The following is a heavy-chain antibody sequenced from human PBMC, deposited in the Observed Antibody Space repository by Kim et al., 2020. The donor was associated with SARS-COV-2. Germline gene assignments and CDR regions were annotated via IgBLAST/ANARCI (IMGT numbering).Heavy chain of an antibody. CDR2: IFYSGST. CDR1: SDSISAYY. V-gene: IGHV4-59*01. CDR3: ARSEGRASWHQFDY. Sequence: SETLSLTCTVSSDSISAYYWSWIRQLPGKGLEWIGYIFYSGSTNSNPSLKSRVTISWDTSRNQFSLDLTSVTDADTAVYYCARSEGRASWHQFDYWGQGILVTVSS. J-gene: IGHJ4*02.